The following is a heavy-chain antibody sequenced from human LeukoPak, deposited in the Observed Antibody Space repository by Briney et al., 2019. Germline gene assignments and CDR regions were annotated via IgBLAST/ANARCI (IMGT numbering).Heavy chain of an antibody. D-gene: IGHD3-16*01. CDR1: GFSLSNYC. J-gene: IGHJ4*02. V-gene: IGHV4-59*12. CDR3: ARESADYVSGSFSDY. CDR2: INDNGHS. Sequence: PSETLSLTCTTSGFSLSNYCLRWIRQPPGKGLEWIAYINDNGHSGYNPSLESRVTISVDTSKNHFSLRLRSVTAADTAVYYCARESADYVSGSFSDYWGQGILVTVSS.